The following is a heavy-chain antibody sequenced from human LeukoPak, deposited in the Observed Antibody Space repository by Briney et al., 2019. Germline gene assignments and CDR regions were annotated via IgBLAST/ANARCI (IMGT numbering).Heavy chain of an antibody. Sequence: SETLSLTCAVYGGSFSGYYWSWIRQPPGKGLEWIGEINHSGSTNYIPSLKSRVTISVDTSKNQFSLKLSSVTAADTAVYYCASGGLRIGYWGQGTLVTVSS. CDR1: GGSFSGYY. V-gene: IGHV4-34*01. CDR2: INHSGST. CDR3: ASGGLRIGY. J-gene: IGHJ4*02.